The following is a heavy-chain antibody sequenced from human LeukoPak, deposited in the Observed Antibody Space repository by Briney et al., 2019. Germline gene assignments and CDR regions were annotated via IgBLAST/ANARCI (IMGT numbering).Heavy chain of an antibody. Sequence: ASVKVSCKASGGTFSSYAISWVRQAPGQGLEWMGGIIPIFGTANYAQKFQGRVTITTDESTSTAYMELSSLSSEDTAVYYCAVRGYCSSTSCYRYFDYWGQGTLVTVSS. D-gene: IGHD2-2*01. CDR1: GGTFSSYA. CDR3: AVRGYCSSTSCYRYFDY. J-gene: IGHJ4*02. V-gene: IGHV1-69*05. CDR2: IIPIFGTA.